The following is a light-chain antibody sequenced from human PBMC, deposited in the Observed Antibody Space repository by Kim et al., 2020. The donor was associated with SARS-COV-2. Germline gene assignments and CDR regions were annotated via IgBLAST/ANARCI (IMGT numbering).Light chain of an antibody. Sequence: EIVLTQSPATLSLSPGEGATLSCGASQSVSSTSLAWYQQKPGLAPRLLIYDISNRATGIPDRFSGSGSGTDFTLTISRLEPEDFAVYYCERYISSPWTICQRTTVEIK. CDR1: QSVSSTS. J-gene: IGKJ1*01. CDR2: DIS. CDR3: ERYISSPWT. V-gene: IGKV3D-20*01.